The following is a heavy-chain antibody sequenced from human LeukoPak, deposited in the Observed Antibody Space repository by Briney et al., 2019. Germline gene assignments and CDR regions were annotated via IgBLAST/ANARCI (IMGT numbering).Heavy chain of an antibody. CDR1: GGSISSYY. Sequence: SETLSLTCTVSGGSISSYYWSWIRQPPGKGLEWIGEINHSGSTNYNPSLKSRVTISVDTSKNQFSLKLSSVTAADTAVYYCARGVVVTAIPLDVWGKGTTVTVSS. V-gene: IGHV4-34*01. J-gene: IGHJ6*04. CDR3: ARGVVVTAIPLDV. D-gene: IGHD2-21*02. CDR2: INHSGST.